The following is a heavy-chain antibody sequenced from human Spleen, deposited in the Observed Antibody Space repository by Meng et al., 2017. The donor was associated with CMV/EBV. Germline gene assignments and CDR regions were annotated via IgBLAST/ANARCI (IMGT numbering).Heavy chain of an antibody. CDR2: ISYDGSKK. V-gene: IGHV3-30*04. J-gene: IGHJ6*02. CDR3: ARGGRWSDYYKGYHHDGMDV. CDR1: GFTFSSYA. Sequence: GESLKISCAASGFTFSSYAMHWVRQAPGKGLEWVAIISYDGSKKYYADSMKGRFTISRDNSKNTLYVQVNSLRNEDTSVYYCARGGRWSDYYKGYHHDGMDVWGQGTTVTVSS. D-gene: IGHD3-3*01.